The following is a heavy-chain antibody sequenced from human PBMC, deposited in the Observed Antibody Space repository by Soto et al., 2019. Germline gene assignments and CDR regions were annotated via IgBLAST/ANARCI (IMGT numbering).Heavy chain of an antibody. CDR2: ISSTTNYI. CDR3: ARESEDLTSNFDY. Sequence: GSLRLSCAASGFTFTRYSMNWVRQAPGKGLEWVSSISSTTNYIYYGDSMKGRFTISRDNAKNSLYLEMNSLRAEDTAVYYCARESEDLTSNFDYWGQGTLVTVS. V-gene: IGHV3-21*06. J-gene: IGHJ4*02. CDR1: GFTFTRYS.